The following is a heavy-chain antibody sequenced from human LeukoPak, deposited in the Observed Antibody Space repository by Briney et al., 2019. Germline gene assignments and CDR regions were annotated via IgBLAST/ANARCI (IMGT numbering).Heavy chain of an antibody. CDR1: GGTFSSYA. CDR3: ARDRGDCSGGSCYRYYYYMDV. J-gene: IGHJ6*03. V-gene: IGHV1-69*05. Sequence: SVKVSYKASGGTFSSYAISWVRQAPGQGLEWMGRIIPIFGTANYAQKFQGRVTITTDESTSTAYMELSSLRSEDTAVYYCARDRGDCSGGSCYRYYYYMDVWGKGTTVTVSS. D-gene: IGHD2-15*01. CDR2: IIPIFGTA.